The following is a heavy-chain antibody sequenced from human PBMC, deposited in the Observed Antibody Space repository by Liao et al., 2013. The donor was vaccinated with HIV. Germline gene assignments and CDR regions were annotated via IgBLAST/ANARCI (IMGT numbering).Heavy chain of an antibody. CDR1: GDSISRGGYY. D-gene: IGHD3-9*01. CDR3: ARDPSQRYSSETWFDT. V-gene: IGHV4-61*02. J-gene: IGHJ5*02. CDR2: TSTRGKT. Sequence: QVQLQESGPGLVKPSQTLSLTCTVSGDSISRGGYYWSWIRQPAGKGLEWIGRTSTRGKTVYNPSLKSRVTISLDTSKNQFSLKLYSVTAADTAMYYCARDPSQRYSSETWFDTWGQGTLVTVSS.